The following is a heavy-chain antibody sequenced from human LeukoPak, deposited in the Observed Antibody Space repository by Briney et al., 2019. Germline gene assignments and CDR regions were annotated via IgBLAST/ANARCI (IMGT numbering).Heavy chain of an antibody. J-gene: IGHJ4*02. D-gene: IGHD2-2*03. CDR2: IYYSGST. V-gene: IGHV4-59*01. CDR1: GGSISSYY. Sequence: PSETLSLTCTVSGGSISSYYWSWIRQPPGKGLEWIGYIYYSGSTNYNPSLKSRVTISVDTSKNQFSLKLSTVIAANTAVYYWPRVDYYFDYWGQGTLVTVSS. CDR3: PRVDYYFDY.